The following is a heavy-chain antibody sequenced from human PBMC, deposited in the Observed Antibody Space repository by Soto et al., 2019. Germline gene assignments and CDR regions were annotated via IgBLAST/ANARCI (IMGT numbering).Heavy chain of an antibody. CDR3: ANGFLGIAVALPDQVPFDY. D-gene: IGHD6-19*01. CDR1: GFTFSSYG. J-gene: IGHJ4*02. Sequence: AGGSLRLSCAAAGFTFSSYGMHRVRQAPGKGLEWVAVISYDGSNKYYADSVKGRFTISRDNSKNTLYLQMNSLRAEDTAVYYCANGFLGIAVALPDQVPFDYWGQGTLVTVSS. V-gene: IGHV3-30*18. CDR2: ISYDGSNK.